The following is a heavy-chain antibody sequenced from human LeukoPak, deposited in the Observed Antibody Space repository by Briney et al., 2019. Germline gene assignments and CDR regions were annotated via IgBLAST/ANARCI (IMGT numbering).Heavy chain of an antibody. D-gene: IGHD6-19*01. CDR1: GFTLSRFG. Sequence: PGGSLRLSCAASGFTLSRFGMAWVRQAPGKGLEWVSAISGSGGSTYYADSVKGRFTISRDNSKNTLYLQMNSLRAEDTAVYYCAKDHEIAVAGDWFDPWGQGTLVTVSS. J-gene: IGHJ5*02. V-gene: IGHV3-23*01. CDR2: ISGSGGST. CDR3: AKDHEIAVAGDWFDP.